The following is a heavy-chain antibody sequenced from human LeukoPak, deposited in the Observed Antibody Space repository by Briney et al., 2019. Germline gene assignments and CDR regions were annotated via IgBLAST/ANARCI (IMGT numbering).Heavy chain of an antibody. V-gene: IGHV1-69*01. J-gene: IGHJ4*02. CDR2: IIPTLGTA. CDR1: GGTFSSYA. D-gene: IGHD5-12*01. CDR3: ARGDIVASRDSYFDY. Sequence: GSSVKVSCKASGGTFSSYAISWVRQAPGQGLEWMGGIIPTLGTANYAQKFQGRVTITAGESTSTTYMELSSLRSEDTAVYYCARGDIVASRDSYFDYWGQGTLVTVSS.